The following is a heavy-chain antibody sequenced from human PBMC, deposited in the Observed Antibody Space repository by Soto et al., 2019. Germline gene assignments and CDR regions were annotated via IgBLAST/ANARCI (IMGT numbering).Heavy chain of an antibody. CDR2: INPNSGGT. CDR1: GYTFTSYY. J-gene: IGHJ6*02. D-gene: IGHD2-2*01. Sequence: ASVKVSCKASGYTFTSYYMHWVRQAPGQGLEWMGWINPNSGGTNYAQKFQGRVTMTRDTSISTAYMELSSLRSDDTAVYYCASRSSTSIIYNYYGMDVWGQGTTVTVSS. V-gene: IGHV1-2*02. CDR3: ASRSSTSIIYNYYGMDV.